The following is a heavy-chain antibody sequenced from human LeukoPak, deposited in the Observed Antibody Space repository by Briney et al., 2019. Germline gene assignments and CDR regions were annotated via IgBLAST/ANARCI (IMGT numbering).Heavy chain of an antibody. CDR3: ARGGEFRWLQGPDAFDI. J-gene: IGHJ3*02. CDR2: IYYTGTT. CDR1: GDSVTNSGYY. D-gene: IGHD5-24*01. V-gene: IGHV4-39*07. Sequence: SETLSLTRSVSGDSVTNSGYYWGWIRQPPGKELEWVASIYYTGTTSYNPSLKSRVTIPVDKSKNQFSLKLSSVTAADTAVYYCARGGEFRWLQGPDAFDIWGQGTMVTVSS.